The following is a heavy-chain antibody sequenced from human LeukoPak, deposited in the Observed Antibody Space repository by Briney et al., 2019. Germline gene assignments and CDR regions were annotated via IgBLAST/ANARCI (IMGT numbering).Heavy chain of an antibody. CDR3: ARNRWLDY. CDR1: VYTFTNFY. J-gene: IGHJ4*02. CDR2: INPSGGST. D-gene: IGHD5-24*01. V-gene: IGHV1-46*01. Sequence: GASVKVTCRASVYTFTNFYIHWVRQAPGQGLDWMGVINPSGGSTTYAQNFLGRVTMTTDTSTSTVYMELSSLRSEDTAVYYRARNRWLDYLGQGTLVTVSS.